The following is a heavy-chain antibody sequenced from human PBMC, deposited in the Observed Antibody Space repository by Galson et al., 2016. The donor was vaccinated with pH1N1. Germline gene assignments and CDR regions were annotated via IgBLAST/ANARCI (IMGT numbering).Heavy chain of an antibody. V-gene: IGHV7-4-1*04. Sequence: SVKVSCKASGYTFTSNAMNWVRQAPGQGLEWMGWINTNTGNPTYAQGFTGRFAFSLDTSVSMAYLQLSSLKAEDTAVYYCARSYCSSTSCYGGSYYYYGMDVWGQGTTVTVSS. D-gene: IGHD2-2*01. CDR1: GYTFTSNA. CDR2: INTNTGNP. CDR3: ARSYCSSTSCYGGSYYYYGMDV. J-gene: IGHJ6*02.